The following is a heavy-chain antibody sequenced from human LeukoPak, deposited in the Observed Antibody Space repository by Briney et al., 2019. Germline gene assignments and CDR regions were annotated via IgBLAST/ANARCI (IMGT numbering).Heavy chain of an antibody. D-gene: IGHD6-13*01. CDR3: ARDGIGLAAAGTDY. Sequence: SVKVSCKASGGTFSSYAISWVRQAPGQGLEWMGRIIPILGMANYAQKFQGRVTITADKSTSTAYMELSSLRSEDTAVYYCARDGIGLAAAGTDYWGQGTLVTVSS. J-gene: IGHJ4*02. CDR2: IIPILGMA. V-gene: IGHV1-69*04. CDR1: GGTFSSYA.